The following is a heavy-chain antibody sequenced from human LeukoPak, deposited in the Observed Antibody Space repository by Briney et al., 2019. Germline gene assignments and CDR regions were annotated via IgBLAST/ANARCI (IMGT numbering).Heavy chain of an antibody. Sequence: GASVKVSCKASGYTFTSYDINWVRQATGQGLEWMGWISAYNGNTNYAQKLQGRVTMTTDTSTSTAYMELRSLRSDDTAVYYCARDSIVSWYMINWFDPWGQGTLVTVSS. J-gene: IGHJ5*02. CDR3: ARDSIVSWYMINWFDP. D-gene: IGHD6-13*01. CDR1: GYTFTSYD. V-gene: IGHV1-18*01. CDR2: ISAYNGNT.